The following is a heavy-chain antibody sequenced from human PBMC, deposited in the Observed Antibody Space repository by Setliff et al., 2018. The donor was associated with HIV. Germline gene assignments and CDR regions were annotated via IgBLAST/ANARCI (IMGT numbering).Heavy chain of an antibody. CDR3: ARGTWIQLSALALFDY. CDR2: IYYSGST. V-gene: IGHV4-31*03. Sequence: SETLSLTCTVSGGSISSGGYYWSWIRQHPGKGLEWIGYIYYSGSTYYNPSLKSRLTMSVDTSKNQFSLRLNSVTAADTAVYYCARGTWIQLSALALFDYWGQGTLVTVSS. J-gene: IGHJ4*02. CDR1: GGSISSGGYY. D-gene: IGHD5-18*01.